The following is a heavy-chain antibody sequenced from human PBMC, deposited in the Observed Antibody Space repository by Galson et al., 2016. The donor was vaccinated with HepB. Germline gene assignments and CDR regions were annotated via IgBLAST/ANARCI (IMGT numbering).Heavy chain of an antibody. J-gene: IGHJ4*02. Sequence: SLRLSCAASGFTFTDHAMSWVRLVPGKGLEWVAVVSGNGGTIYYSDSVKGRFTISRDNSKNTLYLQMNSLRAEDTATYYCAKGEGHCSSTSCTGFYDCWGQGALVTVSS. V-gene: IGHV3-23*01. CDR1: GFTFTDHA. CDR2: VSGNGGTI. CDR3: AKGEGHCSSTSCTGFYDC. D-gene: IGHD2-2*01.